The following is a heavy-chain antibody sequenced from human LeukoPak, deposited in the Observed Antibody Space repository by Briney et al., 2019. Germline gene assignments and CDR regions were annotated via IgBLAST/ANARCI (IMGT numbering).Heavy chain of an antibody. CDR1: GGSISSYY. CDR3: ARVGSSWRYFGY. Sequence: PSETLSLTXTVSGGSISSYYWSWLRQPPGKEPEWIGYIYYSGSTNYNPSLKSRVTISVDTSKNQFSLKLSSVTAADTAVYYCARVGSSWRYFGYWGQGTLVTISS. V-gene: IGHV4-59*01. CDR2: IYYSGST. J-gene: IGHJ4*02. D-gene: IGHD6-13*01.